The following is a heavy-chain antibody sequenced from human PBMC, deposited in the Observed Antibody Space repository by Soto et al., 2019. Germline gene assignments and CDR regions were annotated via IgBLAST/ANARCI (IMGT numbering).Heavy chain of an antibody. Sequence: GGSLRLSCAASGFTFSSYGMHWVRQAPGKGLEWVAVISYDGSNKYYADSVKGRFTISRDNSKNTLYLQMNSLRAEDTAVYYWAKYGIVVGGMDVWGQGTTVTVSS. CDR1: GFTFSSYG. D-gene: IGHD2-15*01. V-gene: IGHV3-30*18. J-gene: IGHJ6*02. CDR2: ISYDGSNK. CDR3: AKYGIVVGGMDV.